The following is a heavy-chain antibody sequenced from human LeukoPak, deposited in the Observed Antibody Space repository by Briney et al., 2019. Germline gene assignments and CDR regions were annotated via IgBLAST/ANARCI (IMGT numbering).Heavy chain of an antibody. CDR3: ARTPLRYFDWLPRAYFDY. J-gene: IGHJ4*02. V-gene: IGHV4-59*08. CDR1: GGSISSYY. Sequence: SETLSLTCTVSGGSISSYYWGWIRQPPGKGLEWIGYIYYSGSTNYNPSLKSRVTISVDTSKNQFSLKLSSVTAADTAAYYCARTPLRYFDWLPRAYFDYWGQGTLVTVSS. CDR2: IYYSGST. D-gene: IGHD3-9*01.